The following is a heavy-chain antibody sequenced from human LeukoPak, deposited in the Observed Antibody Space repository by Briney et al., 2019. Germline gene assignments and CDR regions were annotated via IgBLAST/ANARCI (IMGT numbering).Heavy chain of an antibody. D-gene: IGHD3-22*01. V-gene: IGHV4-59*11. Sequence: PSDTLSLTCTVSGASPSSHYWTCIPQPPAKALEWIGYIYHSGGTTYKPSPTSRDTISMDTAANQVSLRLTSVTAADTAVYYYARVGSYDSSGYYFTDWGQGTPVTVSS. J-gene: IGHJ4*02. CDR1: GASPSSHY. CDR2: IYHSGGT. CDR3: ARVGSYDSSGYYFTD.